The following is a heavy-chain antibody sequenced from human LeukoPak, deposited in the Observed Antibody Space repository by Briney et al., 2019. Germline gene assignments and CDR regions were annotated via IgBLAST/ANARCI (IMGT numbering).Heavy chain of an antibody. J-gene: IGHJ4*02. CDR2: IYYSGST. CDR3: ARVTSEGAVVIFDY. Sequence: QPSETLSLTCTVSGGSIRSYYWSWIRQPPGKGLEWIGYIYYSGSTNYNPSLKSRVTISVDTSKNQFSLKLSSVTATDTAVYYCARVTSEGAVVIFDYWGQGTLVTVSS. V-gene: IGHV4-59*01. D-gene: IGHD6-19*01. CDR1: GGSIRSYY.